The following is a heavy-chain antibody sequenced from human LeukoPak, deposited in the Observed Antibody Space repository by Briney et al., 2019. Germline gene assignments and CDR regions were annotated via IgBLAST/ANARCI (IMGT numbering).Heavy chain of an antibody. CDR3: AREGYSYLVYYFDY. CDR1: GFTFSSYW. V-gene: IGHV3-7*01. CDR2: IKQDGSEK. D-gene: IGHD5-18*01. Sequence: GGSLRLSCAASGFTFSSYWMSWVRQAPGKGLEWVANIKQDGSEKYYVDSVKGRFTISRDNAKNSLHLQMNSLRAEDTAVYYCAREGYSYLVYYFDYWGQGTLVTVSS. J-gene: IGHJ4*02.